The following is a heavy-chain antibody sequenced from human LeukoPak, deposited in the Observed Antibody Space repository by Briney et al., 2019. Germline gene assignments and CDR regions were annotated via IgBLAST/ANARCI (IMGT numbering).Heavy chain of an antibody. V-gene: IGHV4-61*05. D-gene: IGHD3-10*01. J-gene: IGHJ3*02. Sequence: SETLSLTCTVSGGSISSSSSYWDWIRQPPGKGLEWIGYIYYSGSTNYNPSLKSRVTISVDTSKNQFSLKLSSVTAADTAMYYCAIHAGSLSGDAFHIWGQGTMVTVSS. CDR2: IYYSGST. CDR3: AIHAGSLSGDAFHI. CDR1: GGSISSSSSY.